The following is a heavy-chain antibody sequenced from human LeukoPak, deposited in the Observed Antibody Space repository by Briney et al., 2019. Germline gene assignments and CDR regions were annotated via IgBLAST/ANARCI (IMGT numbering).Heavy chain of an antibody. CDR3: AKAVRSMVTGGGYFDS. CDR1: GFAFSNYA. J-gene: IGHJ4*02. D-gene: IGHD3-10*01. V-gene: IGHV3-23*01. Sequence: GGSLRLSCAASGFAFSNYAMCSVRQAPGKGLEWVSSLSGGGDSRYYADSVMGRFTISRDNSKNTLYLQMNSLRAEDTAVYYCAKAVRSMVTGGGYFDSWGQGTLVTVSS. CDR2: LSGGGDSR.